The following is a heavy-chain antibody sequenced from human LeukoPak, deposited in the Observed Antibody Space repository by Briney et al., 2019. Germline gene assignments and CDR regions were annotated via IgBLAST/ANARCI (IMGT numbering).Heavy chain of an antibody. V-gene: IGHV5-51*01. CDR2: IYTGDSDT. Sequence: GESLQISCKGSGYSFTSYWIGWVRHMPGKGLEWMGIIYTGDSDTRYSPSFQSQVTISADKTISTSYLQWSSLKASDTAMYYCARQITGDHANWFDPWGQGTLVTVSS. CDR3: ARQITGDHANWFDP. J-gene: IGHJ5*02. CDR1: GYSFTSYW. D-gene: IGHD7-27*01.